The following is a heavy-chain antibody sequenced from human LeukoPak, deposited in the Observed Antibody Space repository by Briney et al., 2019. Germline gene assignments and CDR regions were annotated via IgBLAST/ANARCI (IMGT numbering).Heavy chain of an antibody. D-gene: IGHD3-16*01. J-gene: IGHJ3*02. Sequence: PGGSLRLSCAASGFTFSSYWMSWVRQAPGKGLEWVANIKQDGSEKYYVDSVKGRFTISRDNAKNSLYLQMNSLRAEDTAVYYCARVADPRGLGELHDAFDIWGQGTMVTVSS. CDR1: GFTFSSYW. CDR2: IKQDGSEK. CDR3: ARVADPRGLGELHDAFDI. V-gene: IGHV3-7*01.